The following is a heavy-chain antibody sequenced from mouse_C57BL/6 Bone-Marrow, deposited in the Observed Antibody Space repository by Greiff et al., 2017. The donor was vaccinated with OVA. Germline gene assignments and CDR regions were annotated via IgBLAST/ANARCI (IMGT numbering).Heavy chain of an antibody. D-gene: IGHD2-12*01. CDR1: GYTFPSYW. CDR3: ARVRYDYPTRCDY. J-gene: IGHJ2*01. V-gene: IGHV1-55*01. CDR2: IYPGSGST. Sequence: QVQLQQPGAELVKPGASVKMSCKASGYTFPSYWITWVKQRPGQGLEWIGDIYPGSGSTNYNEKFKSKATLTVDTSSSPAYMPLSSLTSADDAVYYCARVRYDYPTRCDYWGQGTTLTVSS.